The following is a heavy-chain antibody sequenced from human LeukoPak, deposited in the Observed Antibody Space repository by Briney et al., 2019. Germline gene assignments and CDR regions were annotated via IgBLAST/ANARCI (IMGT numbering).Heavy chain of an antibody. J-gene: IGHJ4*02. CDR3: AWGKYCTNGVCYRHFDY. D-gene: IGHD2-8*01. CDR2: IYYSGST. Sequence: SETLSLTCTVSGGSISSYYWSWISQPPGKGLEWIGYIYYSGSTNYNPSLKSRVTISVDTSKNQFSLKLSSVTAADTAVYYCAWGKYCTNGVCYRHFDYWGQGTLVTVSS. CDR1: GGSISSYY. V-gene: IGHV4-59*12.